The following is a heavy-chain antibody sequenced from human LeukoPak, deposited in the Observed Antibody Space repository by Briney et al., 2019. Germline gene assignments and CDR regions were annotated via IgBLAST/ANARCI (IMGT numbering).Heavy chain of an antibody. CDR2: IYYSGST. CDR3: TASDSSGYRPFDY. J-gene: IGHJ4*02. Sequence: SETLSLTCTVSGGSISSSSYYWGWIRQPPEKGLEWIGSIYYSGSTYYNPSLKSRVTISVDTSKNQFSLKLSSVTAADTAVYYCTASDSSGYRPFDYWGQGTLVTVSS. V-gene: IGHV4-39*01. D-gene: IGHD3-22*01. CDR1: GGSISSSSYY.